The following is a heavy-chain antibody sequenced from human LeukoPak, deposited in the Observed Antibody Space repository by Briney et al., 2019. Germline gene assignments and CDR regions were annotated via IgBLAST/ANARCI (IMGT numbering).Heavy chain of an antibody. Sequence: SETLSLTCTVSGGSVSSDYYYWCWIRQSPGKGLEWIGHIFYSGTTYYNPSLKSRVSISMDTSKNHFSLKVRSVTAADTAVYYCARVYKGYNYGAYPWGQGTQVTVSS. CDR3: ARVYKGYNYGAYP. J-gene: IGHJ5*02. D-gene: IGHD5-18*01. CDR2: IFYSGTT. V-gene: IGHV4-30-4*08. CDR1: GGSVSSDYYY.